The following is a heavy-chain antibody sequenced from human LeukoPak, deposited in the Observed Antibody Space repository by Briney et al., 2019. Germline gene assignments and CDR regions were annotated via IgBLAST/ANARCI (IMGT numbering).Heavy chain of an antibody. D-gene: IGHD3-3*01. J-gene: IGHJ4*02. CDR2: ISYDGSNK. V-gene: IGHV3-30*04. Sequence: GRSLRLSCAVSGFTFSSYAMNWVRQAPGKGLEWVALISYDGSNKYYADSVKGRFTISRDNSKNTLYLQMNSLRAEDTAVYYCARDGNPNYDFWSGYLFDYWGQGTLVTVSS. CDR3: ARDGNPNYDFWSGYLFDY. CDR1: GFTFSSYA.